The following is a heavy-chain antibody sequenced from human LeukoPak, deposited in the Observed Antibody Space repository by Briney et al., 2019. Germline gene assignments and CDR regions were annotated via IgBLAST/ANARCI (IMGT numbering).Heavy chain of an antibody. CDR1: GGSISSSSYY. Sequence: SETLSLTCTVSGGSISSSSYYWGWIRQPPGKGLEWIGSIYYSGSTYYNPSLKSRVTISVDTSKNQFSLKLSSVTAADTAVYYCARRYSSSLSEYYFDYWGQGTLVTVSA. CDR2: IYYSGST. CDR3: ARRYSSSLSEYYFDY. D-gene: IGHD6-6*01. V-gene: IGHV4-39*01. J-gene: IGHJ4*02.